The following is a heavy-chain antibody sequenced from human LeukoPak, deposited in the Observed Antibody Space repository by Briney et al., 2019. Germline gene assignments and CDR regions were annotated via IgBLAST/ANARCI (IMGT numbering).Heavy chain of an antibody. J-gene: IGHJ4*02. D-gene: IGHD2-15*01. Sequence: SSETLSLTCAVYGGSFSGYHWSWIRQPPGKGLEWIGEINHSGSTNYNPSLKSRVTISIDTSKNQFPLKLSSVTAADTAVYHCARGRYCSGGSCYVDYWGQGTLVTVSS. CDR2: INHSGST. CDR3: ARGRYCSGGSCYVDY. V-gene: IGHV4-34*01. CDR1: GGSFSGYH.